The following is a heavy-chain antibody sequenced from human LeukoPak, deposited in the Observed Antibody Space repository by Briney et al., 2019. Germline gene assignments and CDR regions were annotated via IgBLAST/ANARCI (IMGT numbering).Heavy chain of an antibody. CDR3: ATTFGVFWSSYPVDY. D-gene: IGHD3-3*01. Sequence: GGSLRLSCAASGFTFSSYSMNWVRQAPGKGLEWASSISSSSSYIYYADSVKGRFTISRDNAKNSLYLQMNSLRAEDTAVYYCATTFGVFWSSYPVDYWGQGTLVTVSS. J-gene: IGHJ4*02. CDR2: ISSSSSYI. CDR1: GFTFSSYS. V-gene: IGHV3-21*01.